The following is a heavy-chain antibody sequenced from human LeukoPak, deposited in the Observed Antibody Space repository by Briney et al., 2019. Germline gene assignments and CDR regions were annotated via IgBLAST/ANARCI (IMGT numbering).Heavy chain of an antibody. D-gene: IGHD3-22*01. CDR2: INHSGST. CDR3: ARITRNYYDSSGYYIN. Sequence: SETLSLTCAVYGGSFSGYYWSWIRQPPGKGLEWIGEINHSGSTNYNPSLKSRVTISVDTSKNQFSLKLSSVTAADTAVYYCARITRNYYDSSGYYINWGQGTLVTVSS. V-gene: IGHV4-34*01. J-gene: IGHJ4*02. CDR1: GGSFSGYY.